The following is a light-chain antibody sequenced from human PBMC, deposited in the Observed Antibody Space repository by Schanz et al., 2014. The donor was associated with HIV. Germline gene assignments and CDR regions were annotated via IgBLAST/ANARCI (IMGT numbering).Light chain of an antibody. V-gene: IGLV1-44*01. Sequence: QSVLTQPPSASGTPGQRVTISCAGSSSNIGSNTVNWYQQLPGMAPKLLIYRNNQRPSGVPDRFSGSKSGTSASLAITGLRADDEAHYYCQSYDSSLSAVVFGGGTKVTVL. J-gene: IGLJ2*01. CDR1: SSNIGSNT. CDR2: RNN. CDR3: QSYDSSLSAVV.